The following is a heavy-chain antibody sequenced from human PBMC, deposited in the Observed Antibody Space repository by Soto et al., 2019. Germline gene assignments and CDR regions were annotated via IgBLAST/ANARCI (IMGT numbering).Heavy chain of an antibody. CDR3: ARRVGVLRGGYFDY. V-gene: IGHV1-69*06. CDR1: GGTFSSYA. Sequence: QVQLVQSGAEVKKPGSSVKVSCKASGGTFSSYAISWVRQAPGQGLEWMGGIIPIFGTANYAQKFQGRATITPDKSTSTASMELNNLTAGDTAVYDFARRVGVLRGGYFDYWGQGTLVTVTS. J-gene: IGHJ4*02. D-gene: IGHD2-2*01. CDR2: IIPIFGTA.